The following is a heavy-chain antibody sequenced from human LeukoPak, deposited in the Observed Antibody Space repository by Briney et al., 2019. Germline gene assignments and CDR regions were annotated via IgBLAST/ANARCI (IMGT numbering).Heavy chain of an antibody. V-gene: IGHV3-15*01. D-gene: IGHD6-13*01. CDR2: IKSKTDGGTT. J-gene: IGHJ4*02. CDR3: TTGIAAAGNHDY. CDR1: GFTFSNAW. Sequence: GGSLRLSCAASGFTFSNAWMSWVRQAPGKGLEWVGRIKSKTDGGTTDYAAPAKGRFTISRDDSKNTLYLQMNSLKTEDTAVYYCTTGIAAAGNHDYWGQGTLVTVSS.